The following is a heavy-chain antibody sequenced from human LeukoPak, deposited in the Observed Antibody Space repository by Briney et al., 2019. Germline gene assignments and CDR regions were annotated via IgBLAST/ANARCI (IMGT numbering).Heavy chain of an antibody. V-gene: IGHV3-7*04. CDR1: GFTFSNYW. Sequence: GGSLRLSCATSGFTFSNYWMTWVRQAPGKGLEWVANINRDGSDKYYMASVQGRFTISRDNARNSLSLQMNSLRAEDTAVYFCARAMEGAYDLWGQGTLVTVSS. CDR2: INRDGSDK. CDR3: ARAMEGAYDL. D-gene: IGHD5-12*01. J-gene: IGHJ4*02.